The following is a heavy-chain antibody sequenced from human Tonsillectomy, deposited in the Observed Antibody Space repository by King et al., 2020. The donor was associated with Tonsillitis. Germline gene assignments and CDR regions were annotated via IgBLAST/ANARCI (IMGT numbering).Heavy chain of an antibody. Sequence: VQLVESGGGVVQPGGSLRLSCAASGFTLSDFGMHWVRQAPGKGLEWVAIISYDGSNRLHADPVKGRFTISRDNSKNTLYLQMNSLRDEDTAVYYCAKDLSNRRDGYHFGCDLWGQGTLVTVSS. V-gene: IGHV3-30*18. J-gene: IGHJ5*02. CDR1: GFTLSDFG. D-gene: IGHD5-24*01. CDR2: ISYDGSNR. CDR3: AKDLSNRRDGYHFGCDL.